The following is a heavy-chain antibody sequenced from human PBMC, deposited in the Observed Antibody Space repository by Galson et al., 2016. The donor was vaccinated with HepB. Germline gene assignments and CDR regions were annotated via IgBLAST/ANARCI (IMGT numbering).Heavy chain of an antibody. CDR3: ARGGASSKWFDR. CDR1: GFTLSDSY. D-gene: IGHD6-6*01. Sequence: LRLSCAASGFTLSDSYMAWIRRPPGKGLEWIGFVCAAGLPGRGCDSGTTSYNGFLSSRVTMSVDTSKNRFSLNLNSATSADTAEYYCARGGASSKWFDRWGQGILVTVSS. J-gene: IGHJ5*02. CDR2: VCAAGLPGRGCDSGTT. V-gene: IGHV4-59*01.